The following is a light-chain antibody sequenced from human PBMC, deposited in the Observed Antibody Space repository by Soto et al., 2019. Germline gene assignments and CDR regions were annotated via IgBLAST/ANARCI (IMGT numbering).Light chain of an antibody. CDR1: SSDVGGYNY. CDR2: DVS. Sequence: QSALTQPASVSGSPGQSITISCTGTSSDVGGYNYVSWYQQHPGKAPKLMIYDVSDRPSGVSNRFSGSKSGNTASLTISGLQAEDAADYYCSSYTRSTTLVVFGGGTQLTVL. CDR3: SSYTRSTTLVV. V-gene: IGLV2-14*01. J-gene: IGLJ2*01.